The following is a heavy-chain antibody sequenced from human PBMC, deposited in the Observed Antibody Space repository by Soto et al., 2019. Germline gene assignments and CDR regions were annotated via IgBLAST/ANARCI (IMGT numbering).Heavy chain of an antibody. CDR3: TRDIYRYSGXDYSPIKYYYYYYGMDV. Sequence: GSLRLSCTASGFTFGDYAMSWFRQAPGKGLEWVGFIRSKAYGGTTEYAASVKGRFTISRDDSKSIAYLQMNSLKTEDTAVYYCTRDIYRYSGXDYSPIKYYYYYYGMDVWGQGTTVTVSS. V-gene: IGHV3-49*03. CDR1: GFTFGDYA. CDR2: IRSKAYGGTT. J-gene: IGHJ6*02. D-gene: IGHD5-12*01.